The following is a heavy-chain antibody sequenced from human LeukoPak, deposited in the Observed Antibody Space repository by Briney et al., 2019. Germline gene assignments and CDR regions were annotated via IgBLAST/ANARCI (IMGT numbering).Heavy chain of an antibody. CDR3: ARGSITMIVGAFDI. D-gene: IGHD3-22*01. V-gene: IGHV3-11*04. CDR2: ISSSGSTI. CDR1: GFTFSDYY. J-gene: IGHJ3*02. Sequence: GGSLRLSYAASGFTFSDYYMSWIRQAPGKGLEWVSYISSSGSTIYYADSVKGRFTISRDNAKNSLYLQMNSLRAEDTAVYYCARGSITMIVGAFDIWGQGTMVTVSS.